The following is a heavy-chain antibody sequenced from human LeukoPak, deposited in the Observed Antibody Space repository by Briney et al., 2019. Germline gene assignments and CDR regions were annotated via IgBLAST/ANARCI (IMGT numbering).Heavy chain of an antibody. CDR3: ARVRIGETSYDASDV. CDR2: IYITGST. J-gene: IGHJ3*01. V-gene: IGHV4-59*13. CDR1: GGSISSYY. D-gene: IGHD1-26*01. Sequence: PETLSLTCTVSGGSISSYYWTWIRQPPGKGLEWIGDIYITGSTNYNPYLKRRVTISVDTSKNQFSLRLSSVTAADTAVYYCARVRIGETSYDASDVWGLGTMVTVSS.